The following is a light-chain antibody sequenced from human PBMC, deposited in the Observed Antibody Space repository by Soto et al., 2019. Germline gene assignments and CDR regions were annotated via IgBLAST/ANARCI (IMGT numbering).Light chain of an antibody. CDR3: QQYDTYPLT. Sequence: DIHMTQSPSSLSASVGYRFTITCRASQSISTFLAWYQQKPGKAPQILIYDASKLEPGVPSRLRGGGSGTQFTLTISSLQPDDFETYYCQQYDTYPLTFGGGTKVDIK. CDR1: QSISTF. V-gene: IGKV1-5*01. CDR2: DAS. J-gene: IGKJ4*01.